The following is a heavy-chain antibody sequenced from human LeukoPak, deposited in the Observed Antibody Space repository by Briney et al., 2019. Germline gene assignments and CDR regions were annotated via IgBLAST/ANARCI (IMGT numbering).Heavy chain of an antibody. D-gene: IGHD5-18*01. CDR1: GGSISSYY. Sequence: PSETLSLTCTVSGGSISSYYWSWIRQPAGKGLEWIGRIYTSGSTNYNPSLKSRVTMSVDTSKNQFSLKLSSVTAADTAVYYCARGAQLTEARYYYYYMDVWGKGTTVTISS. CDR2: IYTSGST. V-gene: IGHV4-4*07. J-gene: IGHJ6*03. CDR3: ARGAQLTEARYYYYYMDV.